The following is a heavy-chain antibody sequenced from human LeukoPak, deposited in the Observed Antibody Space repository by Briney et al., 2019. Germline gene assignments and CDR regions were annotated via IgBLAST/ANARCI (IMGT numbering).Heavy chain of an antibody. CDR1: GFTFSSYA. CDR3: ANLPYGDYVGYFDY. J-gene: IGHJ4*01. V-gene: IGHV3-23*01. Sequence: GGSLRLSCAASGFTFSSYAMSWVRQAPGKGLEWVTAISGSGDSTYYADSVKGRFTISRDNSKNTLYLQMNSLRAEDTAVYYCANLPYGDYVGYFDYWGQGTLVTVSS. CDR2: ISGSGDST. D-gene: IGHD4-17*01.